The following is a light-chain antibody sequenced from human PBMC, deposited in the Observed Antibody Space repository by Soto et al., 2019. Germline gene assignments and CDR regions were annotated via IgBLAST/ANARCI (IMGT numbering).Light chain of an antibody. Sequence: SALTQPPSVSGAPGQRVTISCTGSSSNIGAGYDVHWYQQLPGTAPKLLIYGNSNRPSGVPDRFSGSKSGTSASLAIAGLQAEDEADYYCQSYESSLSGSYVFGTGTKVTVL. CDR3: QSYESSLSGSYV. J-gene: IGLJ1*01. V-gene: IGLV1-40*01. CDR2: GNS. CDR1: SSNIGAGYD.